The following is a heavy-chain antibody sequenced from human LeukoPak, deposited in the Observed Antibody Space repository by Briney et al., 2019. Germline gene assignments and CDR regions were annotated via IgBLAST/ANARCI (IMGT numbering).Heavy chain of an antibody. CDR1: GGSITSAGYY. CDR2: IYHNGDT. J-gene: IGHJ6*03. CDR3: ASRRADYYYYYMDV. V-gene: IGHV4-30-2*01. Sequence: SETLSLTCTVSGGSITSAGYYWSWIRQPPGKGLEWIGYIYHNGDTYYNPSLKSRVTISVDRSKNQFSLKLTSVTAADTAVYYCASRRADYYYYYMDVWGKGTTVTVSS.